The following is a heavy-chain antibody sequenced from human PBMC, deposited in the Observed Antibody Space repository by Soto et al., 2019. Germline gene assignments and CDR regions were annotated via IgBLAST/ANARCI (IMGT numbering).Heavy chain of an antibody. D-gene: IGHD4-4*01. V-gene: IGHV3-30-3*01. CDR3: VQAVEDY. Sequence: GGSLRLSCAASGFTFSSYAMHWVRQAPGKGLEWVAVISYDGSNKYYADSVKGRFTISRDNSKNTLYLQMNSLRAEDTAVYYCVQAVEDYWGQGTLVTVSS. J-gene: IGHJ4*02. CDR1: GFTFSSYA. CDR2: ISYDGSNK.